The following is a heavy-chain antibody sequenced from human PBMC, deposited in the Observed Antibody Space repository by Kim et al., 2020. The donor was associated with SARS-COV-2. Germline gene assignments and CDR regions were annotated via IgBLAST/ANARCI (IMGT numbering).Heavy chain of an antibody. J-gene: IGHJ4*02. Sequence: SETLSLTCAVYGGSFSGYYWSWIRQPPGKGLEWIGEINHSGSTNYNPSLKSRVTISVDTSKNQFSLKLSSVTAADTAVYYCARPPYCTNGVCYGFDYWGQGTLVTVSS. D-gene: IGHD2-8*01. V-gene: IGHV4-34*01. CDR2: INHSGST. CDR3: ARPPYCTNGVCYGFDY. CDR1: GGSFSGYY.